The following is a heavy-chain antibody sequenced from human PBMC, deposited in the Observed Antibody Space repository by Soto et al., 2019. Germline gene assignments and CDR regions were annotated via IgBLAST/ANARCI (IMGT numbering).Heavy chain of an antibody. CDR2: ISSSGTTI. V-gene: IGHV3-11*01. D-gene: IGHD1-7*01. CDR3: AREPSNWNYCFDY. CDR1: GFTFSDYY. Sequence: GGSLRLSCAASGFTFSDYYMSWIRQAPGKGLEWVSYISSSGTTIFYADSLRGRFTISRDNAKKSLYLQMNSLRGEDTAVYYCAREPSNWNYCFDYWGQGTLVTVSS. J-gene: IGHJ4*02.